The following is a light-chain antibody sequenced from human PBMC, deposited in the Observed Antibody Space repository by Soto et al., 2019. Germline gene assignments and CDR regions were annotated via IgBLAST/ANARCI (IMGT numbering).Light chain of an antibody. CDR2: EVS. V-gene: IGLV2-18*02. CDR3: SSFASSVTLV. CDR1: SSDIGYHNR. Sequence: QSALTQPPSVSGSPGQSVTISCTGTSSDIGYHNRVSWYQQPPGTAPKLMIYEVSTRYSGVPDRFSGSKSGNTASLTISGLQAEDEADYYCSSFASSVTLVFGGGTKLTVL. J-gene: IGLJ3*02.